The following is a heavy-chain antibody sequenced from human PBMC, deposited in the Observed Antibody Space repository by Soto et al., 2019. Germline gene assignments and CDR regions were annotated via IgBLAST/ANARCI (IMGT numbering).Heavy chain of an antibody. CDR3: AKGAIWGGDYTWSFDL. CDR1: GFTCSSYA. V-gene: IGHV3-23*01. D-gene: IGHD4-17*01. J-gene: IGHJ2*01. CDR2: ISGSGGTT. Sequence: PGGSLRLSCVASGFTCSSYAMSWVRQAPGKGLEWVSVISGSGGTTYYADSVKGRFTISRDNSKNTLYLQMNSLRAEDTAVYYCAKGAIWGGDYTWSFDLWRRGTLVTVSS.